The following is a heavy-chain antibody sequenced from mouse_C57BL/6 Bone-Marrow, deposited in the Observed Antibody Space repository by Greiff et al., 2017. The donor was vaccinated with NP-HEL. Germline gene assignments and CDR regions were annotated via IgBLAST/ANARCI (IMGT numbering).Heavy chain of an antibody. CDR2: ISSGGSYT. CDR3: PGRSTMVPWFAY. D-gene: IGHD2-2*01. J-gene: IGHJ3*01. CDR1: GFTFSSYG. V-gene: IGHV5-6*01. Sequence: EVMLVESGGDLVKPGGSLKLSCAASGFTFSSYGMSWVRQTPDKRLEWVATISSGGSYTYYPDSVKGRFTISRDNATNTLYLQMSSLRSEATAMFNWPGRSTMVPWFAYWGQGTLVTVSA.